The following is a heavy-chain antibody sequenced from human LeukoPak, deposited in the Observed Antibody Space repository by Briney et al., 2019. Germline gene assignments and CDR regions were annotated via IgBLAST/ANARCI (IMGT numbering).Heavy chain of an antibody. J-gene: IGHJ5*02. D-gene: IGHD5-18*01. Sequence: SETLSLTCAVYGGSFSGYYWSWIRQPPGKGLEWIGEINHSGSTNYNPSLKSRVTISVDTSKNQFSLKLSSVTAADTAVYYCASRRGIQPFDQRWFDPWGQGTLVTVSS. CDR3: ASRRGIQPFDQRWFDP. CDR2: INHSGST. V-gene: IGHV4-34*01. CDR1: GGSFSGYY.